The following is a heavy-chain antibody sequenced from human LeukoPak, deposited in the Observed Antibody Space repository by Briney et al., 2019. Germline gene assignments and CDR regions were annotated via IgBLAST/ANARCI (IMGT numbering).Heavy chain of an antibody. D-gene: IGHD6-19*01. V-gene: IGHV4-34*01. CDR2: INHSGST. Sequence: SETLSLTCAVYGGSFSGYYWNWIRQPPGKGLEWIGEINHSGSTNYNPSLKSRVTISVDTSKNQSSLSLSSVTAADTAVYYCARERSSDGAWFDPWGQGTLVTVSS. CDR1: GGSFSGYY. J-gene: IGHJ5*02. CDR3: ARERSSDGAWFDP.